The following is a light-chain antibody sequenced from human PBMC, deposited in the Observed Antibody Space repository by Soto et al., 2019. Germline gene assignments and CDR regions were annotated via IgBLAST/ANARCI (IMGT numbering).Light chain of an antibody. V-gene: IGLV2-14*01. Sequence: QSALTQPASVSVSPGQSITISCTGTSSDVGGYNYVSWYQQHPGKAPKLIIYNVSNRPSGVSNRFSGSKSGNTASLTISGRQAEDECHYYCSSLPSSNTVLFGGGTQLTVL. CDR1: SSDVGGYNY. J-gene: IGLJ2*01. CDR2: NVS. CDR3: SSLPSSNTVL.